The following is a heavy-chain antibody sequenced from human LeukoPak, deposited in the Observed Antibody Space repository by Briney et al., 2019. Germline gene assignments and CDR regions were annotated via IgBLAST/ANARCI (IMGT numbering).Heavy chain of an antibody. J-gene: IGHJ6*02. V-gene: IGHV3-33*01. CDR1: GFTFSSYG. CDR3: ASGSRAYYYYGMDV. Sequence: GGSLRLSCAASGFTFSSYGMHWVRQAPGKGLEWVAVIWYDGSNNYYADSVKGRFTISRDNSKNTLYLQMNSLRAEDTAVYYCASGSRAYYYYGMDVWGQGTTVTVSS. CDR2: IWYDGSNN. D-gene: IGHD3-10*01.